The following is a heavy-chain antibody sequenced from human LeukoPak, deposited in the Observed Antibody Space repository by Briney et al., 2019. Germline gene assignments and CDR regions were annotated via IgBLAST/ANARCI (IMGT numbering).Heavy chain of an antibody. CDR3: ARATPEWFGEFYYYGMDV. CDR2: IYSGGST. D-gene: IGHD3-10*01. Sequence: GGSLRLSCAASGFTVSSNYMSWVRQAPGKGLEWVSVIYSGGSTYYADSVKGRFTISRDNSKNTLYLQMNSLRAEDTAVYYCARATPEWFGEFYYYGMDVWGKGPRSPSPQ. V-gene: IGHV3-53*01. J-gene: IGHJ6*04. CDR1: GFTVSSNY.